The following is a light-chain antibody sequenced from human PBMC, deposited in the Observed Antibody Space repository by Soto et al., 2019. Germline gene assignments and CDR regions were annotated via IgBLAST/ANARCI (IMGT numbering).Light chain of an antibody. Sequence: EVVLTQSPATLSLSPGERATLSCRASENVRTFVDWYQQKPGQAPRLLIYGASTRAAGSTARFSGSGSGTGFTLTISALEPEDFAVDDCQLHNHWPPCTFGQGTRVEIQ. CDR1: ENVRTF. J-gene: IGKJ1*01. CDR3: QLHNHWPPCT. CDR2: GAS. V-gene: IGKV3-11*01.